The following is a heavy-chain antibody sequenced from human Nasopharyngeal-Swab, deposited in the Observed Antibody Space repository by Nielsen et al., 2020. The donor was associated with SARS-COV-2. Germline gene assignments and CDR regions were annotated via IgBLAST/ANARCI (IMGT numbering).Heavy chain of an antibody. D-gene: IGHD3-10*01. J-gene: IGHJ6*02. CDR2: IITSGGST. Sequence: GGSLRLSCAASGFTFSDFYMAWVRQPPGKGLEWLSYIITSGGSTDSADSVKGRFTISRDNANNLLFLQRNRLRGEDPAVYFCAREKGYEVLLDYYYHGLDVWGHGTAVTVSS. V-gene: IGHV3-11*01. CDR3: AREKGYEVLLDYYYHGLDV. CDR1: GFTFSDFY.